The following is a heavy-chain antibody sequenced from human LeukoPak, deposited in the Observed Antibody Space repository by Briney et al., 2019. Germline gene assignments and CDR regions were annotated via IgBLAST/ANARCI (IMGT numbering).Heavy chain of an antibody. Sequence: VASVKVSCKASGYTFTSYYMHWVRQAPGQGLEWMGIINPSGGSTSYAQKFQGRVTMTRDTSTSTVYMEQSSLRSEDTAVYYCVFYREYYYDSSGYPLLIDYWGQGTLVTVSS. D-gene: IGHD3-22*01. CDR2: INPSGGST. J-gene: IGHJ4*02. V-gene: IGHV1-46*01. CDR1: GYTFTSYY. CDR3: VFYREYYYDSSGYPLLIDY.